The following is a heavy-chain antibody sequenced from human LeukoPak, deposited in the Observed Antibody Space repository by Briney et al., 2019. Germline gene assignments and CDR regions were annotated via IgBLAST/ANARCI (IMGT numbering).Heavy chain of an antibody. V-gene: IGHV3-74*01. Sequence: GGSLRLSCAASGFTFSSYWMHWVRQAPGKGLMWVSRINSDGSSTSYADSVKGRFTISRDNAKNTLYLQMNSLRAEDTAVYYCARGSTGKAAGFDYWGQGTLVTVSS. J-gene: IGHJ4*02. CDR3: ARGSTGKAAGFDY. D-gene: IGHD6-13*01. CDR2: INSDGSST. CDR1: GFTFSSYW.